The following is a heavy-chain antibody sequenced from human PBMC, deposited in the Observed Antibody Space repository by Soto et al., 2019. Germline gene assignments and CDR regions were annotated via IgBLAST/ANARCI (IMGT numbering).Heavy chain of an antibody. CDR1: GGSISSSSYY. CDR3: ASFLAGSWIGY. J-gene: IGHJ4*02. D-gene: IGHD1-26*01. Sequence: SETLSLTCTVSGGSISSSSYYWGWIRQPPGKGLEWIGSIYYSGSTYYNPSLKSRVTISVDTSKNQFSLKLSSVTAADTAVYYCASFLAGSWIGYWGQGTLVTV. V-gene: IGHV4-39*01. CDR2: IYYSGST.